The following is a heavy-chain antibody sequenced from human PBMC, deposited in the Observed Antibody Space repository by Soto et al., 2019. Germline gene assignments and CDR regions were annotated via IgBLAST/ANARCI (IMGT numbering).Heavy chain of an antibody. V-gene: IGHV3-74*01. J-gene: IGHJ4*02. CDR2: INSDGSST. CDR3: ARIGYSSGWYGGLDY. D-gene: IGHD6-19*01. CDR1: GFTFRSYW. Sequence: GGSLRLSCAASGFTFRSYWMHWVRQAPGKGLVWVSRINSDGSSTSYADSVKGRFTISRDNAKNTLYLQMNSLRAEDTAVYYCARIGYSSGWYGGLDYWGQGTLVTVSS.